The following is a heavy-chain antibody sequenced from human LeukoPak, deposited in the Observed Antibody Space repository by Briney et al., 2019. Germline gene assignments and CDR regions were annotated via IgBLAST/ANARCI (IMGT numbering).Heavy chain of an antibody. CDR2: INHSGST. Sequence: SETLSLTCAVYGGSFSGYYWSWIRQPPGKGLEWTGEINHSGSTNYNPSLKSRVTISVDTSKNQFSLKLSSVTAADTAVYYCARVARYYYYGMDVWGQGTTVTVSS. V-gene: IGHV4-34*01. CDR3: ARVARYYYYGMDV. J-gene: IGHJ6*02. CDR1: GGSFSGYY.